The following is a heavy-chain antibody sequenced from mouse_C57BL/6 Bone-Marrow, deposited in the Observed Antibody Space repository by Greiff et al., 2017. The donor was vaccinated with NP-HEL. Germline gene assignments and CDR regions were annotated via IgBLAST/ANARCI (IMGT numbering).Heavy chain of an antibody. CDR1: GFTFSSYT. CDR2: ISGGGGNT. CDR3: AGWSAYGVFAY. D-gene: IGHD1-1*01. V-gene: IGHV5-9*01. J-gene: IGHJ3*01. Sequence: EVKVVESGGGLVKPGGSLKLSCAASGFTFSSYTMSWVRQTPEKRLEWVATISGGGGNTYYPDSVKGRVTIHRDNAKNTLYLHWSLLRSEDTSLYYCAGWSAYGVFAYWGQGTLVTVSA.